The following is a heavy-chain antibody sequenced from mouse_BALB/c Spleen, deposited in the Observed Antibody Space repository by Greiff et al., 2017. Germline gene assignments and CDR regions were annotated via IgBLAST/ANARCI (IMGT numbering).Heavy chain of an antibody. CDR1: GYAFSSSW. V-gene: IGHV1-82*01. CDR2: IYPGDGDT. Sequence: QVQLQQSGPELVKPGASVKISCKASGYAFSSSWMNWVKQRPGRGLEWIGRIYPGDGDTNYNGKFKGKATLTADKSSSTAYMQLSSLTSVDSAVYFCARDGYPYYFDYWGQGTTLTVSS. J-gene: IGHJ2*01. CDR3: ARDGYPYYFDY. D-gene: IGHD2-3*01.